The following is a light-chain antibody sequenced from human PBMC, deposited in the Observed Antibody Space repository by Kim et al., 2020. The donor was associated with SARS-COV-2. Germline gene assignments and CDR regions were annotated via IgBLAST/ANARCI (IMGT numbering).Light chain of an antibody. CDR3: QAWDSSTGV. Sequence: MSPGQTASITCSGDKLGDKFACWYQQKPGQSPVLVIYQDSKRPSGIPERFSGSNSGNTATLTISGTQAMDEADYYCQAWDSSTGVFGGGTQLTVL. J-gene: IGLJ3*02. V-gene: IGLV3-1*01. CDR2: QDS. CDR1: KLGDKF.